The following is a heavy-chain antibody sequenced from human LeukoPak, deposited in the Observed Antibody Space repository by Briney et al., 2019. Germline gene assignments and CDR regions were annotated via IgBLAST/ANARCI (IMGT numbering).Heavy chain of an antibody. V-gene: IGHV3-20*04. CDR2: IVSNSDYT. CDR1: GFTFDDYC. D-gene: IGHD1-1*01. CDR3: ARDTRGTSFGPGDY. Sequence: PGGSLRLAWEASGFTFDDYCVSWVRQVPGKGLEWVSGIVSNSDYTGYADSVKGRLAISRDNAKNSLYLQMNSLRAEDTALYYCARDTRGTSFGPGDYWGQGTLVTVSS. J-gene: IGHJ4*02.